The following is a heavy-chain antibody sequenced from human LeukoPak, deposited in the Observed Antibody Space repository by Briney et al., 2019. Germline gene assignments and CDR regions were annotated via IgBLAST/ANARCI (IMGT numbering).Heavy chain of an antibody. CDR1: GGSVSDYY. D-gene: IGHD3-22*01. Sequence: SETLSLTCTVSGGSVSDYYWSWIRQPPGKGLEWIGYIYYSGSTNYNPSLKSRVTISVDTSKNQFSLKLSSVTAADTAVYYCARDSSGYYGPTYFQHWGQGTLVTVSS. J-gene: IGHJ1*01. CDR3: ARDSSGYYGPTYFQH. V-gene: IGHV4-59*02. CDR2: IYYSGST.